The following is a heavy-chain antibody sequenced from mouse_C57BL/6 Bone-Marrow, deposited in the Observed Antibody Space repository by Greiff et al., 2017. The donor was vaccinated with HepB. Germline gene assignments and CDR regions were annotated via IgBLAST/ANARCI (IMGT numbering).Heavy chain of an antibody. D-gene: IGHD1-1*01. CDR2: ISSGGSYT. V-gene: IGHV5-6*01. CDR3: ARHNTTVPKGFDY. CDR1: GFTFSSYG. Sequence: EVMLVESGGDLVKPGGSLKLSCAASGFTFSSYGMSWVRQTPDKRLEWVATISSGGSYTYYPDSVKGRFTISRDNAKNTLYLQMSSLKSEDTAMYYCARHNTTVPKGFDYWGQGTTLTVSS. J-gene: IGHJ2*01.